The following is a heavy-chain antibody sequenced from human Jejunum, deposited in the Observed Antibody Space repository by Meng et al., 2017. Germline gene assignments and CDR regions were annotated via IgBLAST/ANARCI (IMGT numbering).Heavy chain of an antibody. CDR1: GDSVASNDAA. D-gene: IGHD3-10*01. CDR3: TRARAYGSAYSWFDP. J-gene: IGHJ5*02. V-gene: IGHV6-1*01. Sequence: APHHHCGPRPVKPSLTLLLTWDISGDSVASNDAAWDWIRQSPSRGLEWLGRTYFRSKWYDDYEVSVRGRITINADTSKNHFSLHLNSVTPEDTAVYFCTRARAYGSAYSWFDPWGQGSLVTVSS. CDR2: TYFRSKWYD.